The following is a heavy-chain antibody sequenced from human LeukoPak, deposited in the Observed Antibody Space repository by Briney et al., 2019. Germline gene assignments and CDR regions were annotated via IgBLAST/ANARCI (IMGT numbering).Heavy chain of an antibody. J-gene: IGHJ4*02. Sequence: GGSLRLSCAASGFTFSSYGMHWVRQAPGKGLEWVAVISYDGSNKYYADSVKGRFTIFRDNSKNTLYLQMNSLRAEDTAVYYCAKDRMVRGALDYWGQGTLVTVSS. D-gene: IGHD3-10*01. CDR2: ISYDGSNK. CDR3: AKDRMVRGALDY. CDR1: GFTFSSYG. V-gene: IGHV3-30*18.